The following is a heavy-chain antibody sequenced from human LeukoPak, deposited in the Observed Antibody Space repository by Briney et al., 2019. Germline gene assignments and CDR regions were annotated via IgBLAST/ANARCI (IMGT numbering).Heavy chain of an antibody. D-gene: IGHD6-13*01. V-gene: IGHV3-21*01. CDR1: GFTFSSYS. CDR3: ARDHTSSWYVPLWGY. Sequence: AGGSLRLSCAASGFTFSSYSMNWVRQAPGKGLEWVSSISSSSSYIYYADSVKGRFTISRDNAKNSLYLQMNSLRAEDTAVYYCARDHTSSWYVPLWGYWGQGTLVTVSS. J-gene: IGHJ4*02. CDR2: ISSSSSYI.